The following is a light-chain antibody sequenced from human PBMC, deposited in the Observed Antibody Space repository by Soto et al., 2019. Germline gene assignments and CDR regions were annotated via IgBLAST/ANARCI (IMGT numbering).Light chain of an antibody. J-gene: IGKJ4*01. CDR1: QSISTF. CDR2: GAS. V-gene: IGKV1-39*01. CDR3: QQCFRTPLLT. Sequence: DIQMTQSPSSLSASVGDRVTITCRASQSISTFLNWYQQKPGKAPKLLIYGASNLESGVPSTFSGSGSGTDFTLTISSLQPEDFATYYCQQCFRTPLLTFGGGTKVEIK.